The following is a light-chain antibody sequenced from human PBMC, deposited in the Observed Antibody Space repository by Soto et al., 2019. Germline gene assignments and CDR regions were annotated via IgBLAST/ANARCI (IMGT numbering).Light chain of an antibody. V-gene: IGKV3-20*01. CDR1: QSFSNTY. CDR2: GAS. CDR3: QQFGNSPWT. Sequence: EIMLTQSPGTLSLSPGERATLSCRASQSFSNTYLVWYQQKPGQAPRLLIYGASSRASGTPDRFSGSGSGADFTLIINSLEPEDFALYYCQQFGNSPWTFGQGTKGEIK. J-gene: IGKJ1*01.